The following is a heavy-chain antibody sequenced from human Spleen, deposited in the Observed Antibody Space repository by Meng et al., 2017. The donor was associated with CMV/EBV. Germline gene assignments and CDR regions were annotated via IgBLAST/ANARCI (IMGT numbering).Heavy chain of an antibody. CDR3: ARDLLSTLGVAPDPVDY. Sequence: ASVKVSCKASGGTFSSYAISWVRQAPGQGLEWMGWISGYTGDTAYVQKFQGRVTMTTDTSTTTAYMELRSLRSDDTAVYYCARDLLSTLGVAPDPVDYWGQGTLVTVSS. J-gene: IGHJ4*02. CDR1: GGTFSSYA. V-gene: IGHV1-18*01. CDR2: ISGYTGDT. D-gene: IGHD3-3*01.